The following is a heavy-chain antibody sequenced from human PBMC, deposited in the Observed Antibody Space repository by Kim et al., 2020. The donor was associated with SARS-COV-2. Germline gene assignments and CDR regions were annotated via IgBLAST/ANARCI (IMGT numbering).Heavy chain of an antibody. CDR3: ARDYRDCTPITCYGVVGY. CDR1: GYTFTRYF. V-gene: IGHV1-3*01. CDR2: INAGNGYT. Sequence: ASVKVSCKASGYTFTRYFIHWVRQAPGQRLEWMGWINAGNGYTEYSQNFQGRVTITGDTSATTAHMQLNSLRSEDTAVYYCARDYRDCTPITCYGVVGYWGQGTLVTVSS. J-gene: IGHJ4*02. D-gene: IGHD2-2*01.